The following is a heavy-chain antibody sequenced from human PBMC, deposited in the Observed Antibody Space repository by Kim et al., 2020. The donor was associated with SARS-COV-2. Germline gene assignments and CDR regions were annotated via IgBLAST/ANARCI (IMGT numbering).Heavy chain of an antibody. CDR1: GFSFSSYA. CDR2: SGSTGNT. Sequence: GGSLRLSCAASGFSFSSYAMSWVRLAPGKGLEWVSTSGSTGNTYYADSVKGRFTISRDNSKNTLYLQMTSLRAEDTAIYFCANRGLAAGGRPELSFDSW. J-gene: IGHJ4*01. CDR3: ANRGLAAGGRPELSFDS. D-gene: IGHD1-26*01. V-gene: IGHV3-23*01.